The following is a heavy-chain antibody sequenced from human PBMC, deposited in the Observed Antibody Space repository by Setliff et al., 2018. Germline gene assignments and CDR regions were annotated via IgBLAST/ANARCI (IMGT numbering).Heavy chain of an antibody. Sequence: SVKVSCKASGGTFSSYAISWVRQAPGQGLEWMGGIIPIFGTANYAQKFQGRVTMTRNTSISTAYMELSSLRSEDTAVYYCAIPGGGAPLWFDPWGQGTLVTVSS. V-gene: IGHV1-69*05. D-gene: IGHD1-26*01. CDR2: IIPIFGTA. CDR1: GGTFSSYA. CDR3: AIPGGGAPLWFDP. J-gene: IGHJ5*02.